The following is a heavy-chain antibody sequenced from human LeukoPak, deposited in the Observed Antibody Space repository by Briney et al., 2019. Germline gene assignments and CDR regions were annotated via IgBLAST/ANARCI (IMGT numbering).Heavy chain of an antibody. CDR1: GFTFSSYY. J-gene: IGHJ4*02. CDR3: ARRLVATGTKVFDY. V-gene: IGHV3-7*03. D-gene: IGHD1-1*01. CDR2: IKPDGSEK. Sequence: PGGSLRLSCVGSGFTFSSYYMNWVRQAPGKGLEWVANIKPDGSEKYYVDSVKGRFTVSRDNAKNSLYLRMNSLRVEDTAVYYCARRLVATGTKVFDYWGQGTLVTVSS.